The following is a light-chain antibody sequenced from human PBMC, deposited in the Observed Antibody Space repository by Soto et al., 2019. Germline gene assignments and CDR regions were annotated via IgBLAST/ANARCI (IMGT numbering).Light chain of an antibody. CDR1: QGISTY. J-gene: IGKJ1*01. CDR2: AAS. V-gene: IGKV1-27*01. Sequence: IQMTQSPSSLSASVGXRVTITCRASQGISTYLAWYQQKPGKVPKLLIYAASTLQSGVPSRFSGSGSGTDFTLTISSLQPEDVTTYYCLGYDSAPTWTFGQGTKVENK. CDR3: LGYDSAPTWT.